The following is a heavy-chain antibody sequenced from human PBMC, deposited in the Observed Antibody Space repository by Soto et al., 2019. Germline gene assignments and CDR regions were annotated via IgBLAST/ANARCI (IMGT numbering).Heavy chain of an antibody. J-gene: IGHJ5*02. CDR1: GGSFSGYY. CDR3: ARGQLVVVPAAENWFDP. Sequence: QVQLQQWGAGLLKPSETLSLTCAVYGGSFSGYYWSWIRQPPGKGLEWIGEIKHSGSTNYNPCLKSRVTISVDTSKNQFSLTISSVTAADTAVYYFARGQLVVVPAAENWFDPWGQGTLVTVSS. D-gene: IGHD2-2*01. V-gene: IGHV4-34*01. CDR2: IKHSGST.